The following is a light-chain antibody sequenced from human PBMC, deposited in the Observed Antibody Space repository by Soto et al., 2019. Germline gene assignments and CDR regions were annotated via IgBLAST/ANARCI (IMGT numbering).Light chain of an antibody. CDR2: VAS. Sequence: DIQMTQSPSSLSASVGDRVTITCRASLSISTYLNWYQQRPGQAPKLLIYVASTLHGGVPSRFSGSGSGTDFNLTISGLKAEDFENYYCQQNYSTPGTFGQGTKVDIK. CDR3: QQNYSTPGT. CDR1: LSISTY. V-gene: IGKV1-39*01. J-gene: IGKJ1*01.